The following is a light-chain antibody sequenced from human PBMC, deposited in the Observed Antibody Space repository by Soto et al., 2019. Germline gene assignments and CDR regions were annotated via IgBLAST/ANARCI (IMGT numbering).Light chain of an antibody. V-gene: IGLV1-40*01. CDR3: QSYDSSLSVWV. CDR1: SSNIGAGYN. Sequence: QSALTQPPSVYGAPGQRVTISCTGSSSNIGAGYNVHWYQQLPGTAPKLLIYGNNNRPSGVPDRFSGSKSGTSVSLAITGLQADDEADYFCQSYDSSLSVWVFGGGTQLTVL. J-gene: IGLJ3*02. CDR2: GNN.